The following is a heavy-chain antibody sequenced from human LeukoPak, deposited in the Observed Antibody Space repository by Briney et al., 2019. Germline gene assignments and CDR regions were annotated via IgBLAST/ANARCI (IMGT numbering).Heavy chain of an antibody. Sequence: GASXXVSCKASGYTFTSYGISWVRQAPGQGLEWMGWISAYNGNTNYAQKLQGRVTMTTDTSTSTAYMELRSLRSDDTAVYYCARGQLSYYYDSSGYFSAEYFQHWGQGTLVTVSS. CDR2: ISAYNGNT. CDR1: GYTFTSYG. J-gene: IGHJ1*01. V-gene: IGHV1-18*01. D-gene: IGHD3-22*01. CDR3: ARGQLSYYYDSSGYFSAEYFQH.